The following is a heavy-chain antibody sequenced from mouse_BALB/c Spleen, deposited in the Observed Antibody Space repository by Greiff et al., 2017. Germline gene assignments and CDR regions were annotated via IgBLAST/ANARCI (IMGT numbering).Heavy chain of an antibody. CDR3: ARGGGSSYWFAY. Sequence: ESGPGLVKPSQSLSLTCTVTGYSITSDYAWNWIRQFPGNKLEWMGYISYSGSTSYNPSLKSRISITRDTSKNQFFLQLNSVTTEDTATYYCARGGGSSYWFAYWGQGTLVTVSA. CDR1: GYSITSDYA. V-gene: IGHV3-2*02. CDR2: ISYSGST. D-gene: IGHD1-1*01. J-gene: IGHJ3*01.